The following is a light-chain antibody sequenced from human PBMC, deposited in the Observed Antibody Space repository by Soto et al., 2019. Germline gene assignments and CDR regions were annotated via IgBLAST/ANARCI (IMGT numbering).Light chain of an antibody. J-gene: IGKJ4*01. CDR3: MQSTQFPLT. CDR1: QILVHSDGSTY. Sequence: DIVMTQTPLSLPVTPGQPASISCRSSQILVHSDGSTYLSWLRLGPGQPPKLLIYEISNRFSGVPDRFTGSGAGTDFTLKSSRVEAEDVGTYYCMQSTQFPLTFGGGTKVDIK. CDR2: EIS. V-gene: IGKV2-24*01.